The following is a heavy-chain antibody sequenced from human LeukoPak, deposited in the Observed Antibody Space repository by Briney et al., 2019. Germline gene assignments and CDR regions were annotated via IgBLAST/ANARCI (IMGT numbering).Heavy chain of an antibody. Sequence: SVKVSCKASGGTLSSYAMSWVRQAPGQGLEWMGGIIPIFGTANYAQKFQGRVTITTDESTSTAYMELSSLRSEDTAVYYCARGWGQEQLAQHPPFYYMGVWGKGTTVTVSS. CDR2: IIPIFGTA. CDR1: GGTLSSYA. V-gene: IGHV1-69*05. CDR3: ARGWGQEQLAQHPPFYYMGV. D-gene: IGHD6-6*01. J-gene: IGHJ6*03.